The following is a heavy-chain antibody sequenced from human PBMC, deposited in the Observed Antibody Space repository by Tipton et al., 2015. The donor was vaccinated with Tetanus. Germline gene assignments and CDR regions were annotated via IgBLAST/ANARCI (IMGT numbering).Heavy chain of an antibody. CDR2: IYYTGST. D-gene: IGHD1-1*01. J-gene: IGHJ4*02. CDR1: GGSVSNGSYY. V-gene: IGHV4-61*01. CDR3: ARANNEFPKKGPFDS. Sequence: TLSLTCTVSGGSVSNGSYYWNWIRQPPGKGLEWIGHIYYTGSTDYNPSLKSRVTISADTTKNLFSLKLRSLTAADAAVYFCARANNEFPKKGPFDSWGQGSLVIVSS.